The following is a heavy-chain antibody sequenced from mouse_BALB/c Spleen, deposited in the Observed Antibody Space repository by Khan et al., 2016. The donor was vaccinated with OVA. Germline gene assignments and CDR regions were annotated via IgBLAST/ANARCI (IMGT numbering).Heavy chain of an antibody. J-gene: IGHJ1*01. CDR3: ARHGYYGNYGPYFDV. D-gene: IGHD2-1*01. CDR1: GFSLPSYG. V-gene: IGHV2-6-1*01. Sequence: QVQLKESGPGLVAPSQSLSITCTISGFSLPSYGVHWVRQPPGKGLEWLVVIWSDGHTTYNSALKSRLSISKDHSKSQVFLKMNSLQTDDTAMYYCARHGYYGNYGPYFDVWGAGTTVTVSA. CDR2: IWSDGHT.